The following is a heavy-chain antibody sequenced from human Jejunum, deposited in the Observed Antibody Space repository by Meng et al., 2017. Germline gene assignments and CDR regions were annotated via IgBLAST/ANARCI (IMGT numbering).Heavy chain of an antibody. CDR2: IYHSGTT. CDR1: GGSITSSNW. J-gene: IGHJ4*02. Sequence: QGPVQGSGPGLGEPSGALSLTCPVSGGSITSSNWWSWVRQPPGKGLEWIGEIYHSGTTNYNASLKSRVTISVDRSNNQFSLNLRSLTAADTATYYCASRPAAFRTYYFDHWGQGTLVTVSS. D-gene: IGHD2-21*02. V-gene: IGHV4-4*02. CDR3: ASRPAAFRTYYFDH.